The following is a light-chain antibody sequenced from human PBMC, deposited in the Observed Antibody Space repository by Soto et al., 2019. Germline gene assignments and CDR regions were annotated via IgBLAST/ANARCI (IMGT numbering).Light chain of an antibody. J-gene: IGKJ4*01. Sequence: EIVMTQSPATLSVSPVERATLSCRASQSITGNLTWYQQKPGQAPRLLIYDASTRATGIPARFSGSGSGTEFTLTISSLQSEDFAVYYCQQYNNWPLTFGGGTKVDI. CDR1: QSITGN. CDR3: QQYNNWPLT. CDR2: DAS. V-gene: IGKV3-15*01.